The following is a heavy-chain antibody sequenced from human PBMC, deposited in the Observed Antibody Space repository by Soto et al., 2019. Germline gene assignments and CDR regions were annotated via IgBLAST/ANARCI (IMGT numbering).Heavy chain of an antibody. CDR1: GFTFSHHG. CDR3: AKVRLTDYLRYAPHL. V-gene: IGHV3-30*18. Sequence: GGSLRLSCAASGFTFSHHGMHWVRQAPGKGLEWLTVVSSDGSITYDADSVRGRFAISRDNSKNTLYLHMNSLRTEDTAIYFCAKVRLTDYLRYAPHLWGQGTLVTVSS. CDR2: VSSDGSIT. J-gene: IGHJ3*01. D-gene: IGHD2-8*01.